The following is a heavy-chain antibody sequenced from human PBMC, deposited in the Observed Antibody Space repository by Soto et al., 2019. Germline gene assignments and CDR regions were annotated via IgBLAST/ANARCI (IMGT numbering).Heavy chain of an antibody. CDR3: ARGGGQWLVGSLGY. J-gene: IGHJ4*02. CDR2: ISSNGGST. CDR1: GFTFSSYA. D-gene: IGHD6-19*01. Sequence: EVQLVESGGGLVQPGGSLRLSCAASGFTFSSYAMHWVRQAPGKGLEYVSAISSNGGSTYYANSVKGRFTISRDNSKNTLYLQMGSLRAEDMAVYYCARGGGQWLVGSLGYWGQGTLVTVSS. V-gene: IGHV3-64*01.